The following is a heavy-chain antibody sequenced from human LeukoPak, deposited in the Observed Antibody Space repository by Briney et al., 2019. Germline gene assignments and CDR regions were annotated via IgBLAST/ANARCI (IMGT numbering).Heavy chain of an antibody. CDR1: GYTFTSYY. Sequence: ASVKVSCKASGYTFTSYYMHWVRQAPGQGLEWMGWINPNSGGTNYAQKFQGRVTMTRDTSISTAYMELSRLRSDDTAVYYCARGGGYCSSTSCYEDYWGQGTLVTVSS. CDR2: INPNSGGT. J-gene: IGHJ4*02. D-gene: IGHD2-2*03. CDR3: ARGGGYCSSTSCYEDY. V-gene: IGHV1-2*02.